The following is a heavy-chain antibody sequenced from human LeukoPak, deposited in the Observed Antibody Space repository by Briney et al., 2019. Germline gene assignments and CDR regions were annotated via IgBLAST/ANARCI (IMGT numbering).Heavy chain of an antibody. CDR1: EFTFSSYA. V-gene: IGHV3-23*01. CDR2: ISGSGGST. Sequence: PGGSLRLSCAASEFTFSSYAMSWVRQAPGKGLEWVSAISGSGGSTYYADSVKGRFTISRDNSKNTLYLQMNSLRAEDTAVYYCAKAYGDDFWSGYYSPFIDYWGQGTLVTVSS. J-gene: IGHJ4*02. D-gene: IGHD3-3*01. CDR3: AKAYGDDFWSGYYSPFIDY.